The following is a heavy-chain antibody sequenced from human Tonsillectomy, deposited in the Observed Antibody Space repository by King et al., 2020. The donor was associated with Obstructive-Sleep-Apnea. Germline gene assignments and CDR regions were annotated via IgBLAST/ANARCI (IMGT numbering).Heavy chain of an antibody. V-gene: IGHV3-9*01. Sequence: VQLVESGGGLVQPGRSLRLSCAASGFTFDDYAMHWVRQTPGKGLEWVSGISWNSGTIGYADSVKGRFTISRDNAKNSLFLQMNSLRPEDTALYYCAKPITRVRGAMGDWGQGTLVTVSS. CDR1: GFTFDDYA. CDR3: AKPITRVRGAMGD. CDR2: ISWNSGTI. J-gene: IGHJ4*02. D-gene: IGHD3-10*01.